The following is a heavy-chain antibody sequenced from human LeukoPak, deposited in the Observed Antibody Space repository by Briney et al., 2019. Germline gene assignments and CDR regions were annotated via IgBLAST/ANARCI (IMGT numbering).Heavy chain of an antibody. D-gene: IGHD6-13*01. Sequence: PSETLSLTCTVSGGSISSYYWSWIRQPPGKGLEWIGYIYYSGSTNYNPSLKSRVTISVDTSKNQFSLKLTSMTAADTAVYYCSRQGSRSWYGDFDYWGQGTLVTVSS. CDR3: SRQGSRSWYGDFDY. J-gene: IGHJ4*02. CDR2: IYYSGST. CDR1: GGSISSYY. V-gene: IGHV4-59*08.